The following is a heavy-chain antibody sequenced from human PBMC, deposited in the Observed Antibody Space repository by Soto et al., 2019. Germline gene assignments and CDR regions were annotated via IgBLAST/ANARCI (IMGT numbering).Heavy chain of an antibody. D-gene: IGHD5-18*01. CDR2: ISSSSSYI. CDR1: GFTFSSYS. CDR3: ARDQPGYSYGYGVGY. V-gene: IGHV3-21*01. J-gene: IGHJ4*02. Sequence: EVQLVESGGGLVKPGGSLRLSCAASGFTFSSYSMNWVRQAPGKGLEWVSSISSSSSYIYYADSVKGRFTISRDNAKNSLYLQINSLRAEDTAVYYCARDQPGYSYGYGVGYWGQGTLVTVSS.